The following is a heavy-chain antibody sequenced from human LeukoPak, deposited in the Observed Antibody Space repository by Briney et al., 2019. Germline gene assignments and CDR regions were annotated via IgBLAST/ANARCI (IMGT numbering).Heavy chain of an antibody. CDR2: INHSGST. CDR1: GGSFSGYY. Sequence: SETLSLTCAVYGGSFSGYYWSWIRQPPGKGLEWIGEINHSGSTDYNPSLKSRVTISVDTSKNQFSLKLSSVTAADTAVYYCARGVGRHYYDSSGRYYFDYWGQGTLVTVSS. D-gene: IGHD3-22*01. J-gene: IGHJ4*02. CDR3: ARGVGRHYYDSSGRYYFDY. V-gene: IGHV4-34*01.